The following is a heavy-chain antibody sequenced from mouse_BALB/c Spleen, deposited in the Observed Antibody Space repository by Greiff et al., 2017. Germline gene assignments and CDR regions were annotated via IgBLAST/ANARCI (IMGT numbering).Heavy chain of an antibody. D-gene: IGHD1-1*01. Sequence: VQLQQSGAELVKPGASVKLSCKASGYTFTSYWMHWVKQRPGQGLEWIGEIDPSDSYTNYNQKFKGKATLTVDKSSSTAYMQLSSLTSEDSAVYYCASPFYGSSSLDYWGQGTTLTVSS. CDR2: IDPSDSYT. CDR1: GYTFTSYW. V-gene: IGHV1-69*02. CDR3: ASPFYGSSSLDY. J-gene: IGHJ2*01.